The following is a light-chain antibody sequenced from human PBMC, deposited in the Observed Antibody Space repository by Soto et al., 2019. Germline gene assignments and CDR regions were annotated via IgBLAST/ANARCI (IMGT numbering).Light chain of an antibody. CDR2: HAS. CDR3: QHYSSNSGT. Sequence: DIQMTQSPSTLPASVGDRVTITCRASQGISNWLAWYQQKPGTAPKVLIYHASNLQSGVPSRFSGGGSGTAFTLTISSLQPEDFATYYCQHYSSNSGTFGPGTRLEIK. J-gene: IGKJ5*01. V-gene: IGKV1-5*01. CDR1: QGISNW.